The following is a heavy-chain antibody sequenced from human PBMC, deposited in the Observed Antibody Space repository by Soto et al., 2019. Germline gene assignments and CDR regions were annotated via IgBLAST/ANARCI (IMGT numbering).Heavy chain of an antibody. CDR2: INAGNGNT. CDR1: GYTFTSYA. V-gene: IGHV1-3*01. D-gene: IGHD6-19*01. J-gene: IGHJ4*02. CDR3: ARGSRVGGQWLDRFWFFLTDY. Sequence: GASVKVSCKASGYTFTSYAMHWVRQAPGQRLEWMGWINAGNGNTKYSQKFQGRVTITRDTSASTAYMELSSLRSEDTAVYYFARGSRVGGQWLDRFWFFLTDYWGQGTLVTVSS.